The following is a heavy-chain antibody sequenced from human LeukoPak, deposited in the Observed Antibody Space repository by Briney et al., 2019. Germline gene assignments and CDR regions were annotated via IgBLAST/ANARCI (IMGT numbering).Heavy chain of an antibody. J-gene: IGHJ4*02. CDR1: GGTISSYY. D-gene: IGHD3-10*01. CDR3: ARDQTYSGSGIYTYFDY. CDR2: IYYSGST. V-gene: IGHV4-59*01. Sequence: PSETLSLTCTVSGGTISSYYWSWIRQPPGKGLEWIGYIYYSGSTNYNPSLKSRVTISVDTSKNQFSLKLSSVTAADTAVYYRARDQTYSGSGIYTYFDYWGQGILVTVST.